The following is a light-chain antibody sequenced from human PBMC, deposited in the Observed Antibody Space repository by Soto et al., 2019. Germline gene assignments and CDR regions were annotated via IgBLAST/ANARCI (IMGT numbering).Light chain of an antibody. V-gene: IGLV2-14*01. Sequence: QSVLTQPASVSGSPGQSITISCTGTSSDVGGYNYVSWYQQHPGKAPKLLIYEVNNWPSGVSSRFSGSKSGNTASLTISGLQAEDEADYYCSSYTSSSTLLVFGGGTKVPS. CDR2: EVN. CDR3: SSYTSSSTLLV. CDR1: SSDVGGYNY. J-gene: IGLJ3*02.